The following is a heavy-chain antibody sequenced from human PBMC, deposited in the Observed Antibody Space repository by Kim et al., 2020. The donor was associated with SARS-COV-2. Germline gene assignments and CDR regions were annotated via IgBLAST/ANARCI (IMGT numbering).Heavy chain of an antibody. CDR1: GGSISIYY. CDR2: IYYSGST. J-gene: IGHJ6*02. CDR3: ARDLGGSSWYYYGMDV. Sequence: SETLSLTCTVSGGSISIYYWSWIRQPPGKGLEWIGYIYYSGSTNYNPSLKSRVTISVDTSKNQFSLKLSSVTAADTAVYYCARDLGGSSWYYYGMDVWGQGTTVTVSS. D-gene: IGHD6-13*01. V-gene: IGHV4-59*01.